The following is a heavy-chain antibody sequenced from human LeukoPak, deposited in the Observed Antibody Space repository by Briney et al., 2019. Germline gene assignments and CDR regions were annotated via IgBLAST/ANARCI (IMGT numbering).Heavy chain of an antibody. CDR3: ARSPLGYCSSTSCYTIWDYYYMDV. Sequence: SETLSLTCTVSGGSISSYYWSWIRQPPGKGLEWIGYIYYSGSTNYNPSLKSRVTISVDTSKNQFSLKLSSVTAADTAVYYCARSPLGYCSSTSCYTIWDYYYMDVWGKGTTVTVSS. J-gene: IGHJ6*03. CDR2: IYYSGST. V-gene: IGHV4-59*12. D-gene: IGHD2-2*02. CDR1: GGSISSYY.